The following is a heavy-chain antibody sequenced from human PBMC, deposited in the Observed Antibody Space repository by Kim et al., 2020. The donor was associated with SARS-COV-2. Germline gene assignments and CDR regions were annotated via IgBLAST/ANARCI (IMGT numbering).Heavy chain of an antibody. V-gene: IGHV4-31*03. CDR1: GGSISSGGYY. CDR2: IYYSGST. J-gene: IGHJ6*02. Sequence: SETLSLTCTVSGGSISSGGYYWSWIRQHPGKGLEWIGYIYYSGSTYYNPSLKSRVTISVDTSKNQFSLKLSSVTAADTAVYYCARVNPEIYYYYGMDVWGQGTTVTVSS. CDR3: ARVNPEIYYYYGMDV.